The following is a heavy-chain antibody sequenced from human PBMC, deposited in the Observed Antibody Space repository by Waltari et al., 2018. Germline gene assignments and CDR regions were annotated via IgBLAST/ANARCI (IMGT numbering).Heavy chain of an antibody. CDR2: IYHSGST. J-gene: IGHJ6*02. CDR1: GYSMTSGYY. D-gene: IGHD2-2*01. CDR3: ARDDCSRTSCYYGMDV. Sequence: QVQLQESGPGLVKPSETLSLTCAVSGYSMTSGYYWGWFRPPPGEGLEWIGSIYHSGSTYYNSSLNSRVTISVDTSKNQFSLRLRSVTAADTAMYYCARDDCSRTSCYYGMDVWGQGITVTVSS. V-gene: IGHV4-38-2*02.